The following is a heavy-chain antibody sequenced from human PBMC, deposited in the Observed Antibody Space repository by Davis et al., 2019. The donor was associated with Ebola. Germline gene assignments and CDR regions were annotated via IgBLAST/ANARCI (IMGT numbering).Heavy chain of an antibody. CDR2: IKYDGSDK. CDR1: RFPFGSYW. J-gene: IGHJ5*02. Sequence: PGGPLRLPFAAPRFPFGSYWMNWVRLAPGKGLEWVGKIKYDGSDKYYVDSVKGRFTISRDNAKNSLYLQMNSLTVEDTAIYYCAKDSGWQMSPWGQGTLVIVSS. CDR3: AKDSGWQMSP. D-gene: IGHD6-19*01. V-gene: IGHV3-7*01.